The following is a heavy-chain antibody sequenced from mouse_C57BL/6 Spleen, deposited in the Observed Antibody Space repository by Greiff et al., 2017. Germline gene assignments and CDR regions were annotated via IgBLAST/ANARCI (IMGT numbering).Heavy chain of an antibody. CDR3: TKSYYSNFYWYFDV. Sequence: VQLQQSGAELVRPGASVTLSCKASGYTFTDYEMHWVKQTPVHGLEWIGAIDPETGGTAYNQKFKGKAILTADKSSSTAYMELRSLTSEDSAVYYCTKSYYSNFYWYFDVWGTGTTVTASS. CDR1: GYTFTDYE. J-gene: IGHJ1*03. V-gene: IGHV1-15*01. D-gene: IGHD2-5*01. CDR2: IDPETGGT.